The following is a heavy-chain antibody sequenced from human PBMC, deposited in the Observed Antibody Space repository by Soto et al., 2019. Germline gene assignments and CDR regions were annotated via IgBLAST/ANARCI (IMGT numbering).Heavy chain of an antibody. CDR3: AKSSSRAHYYAMDV. D-gene: IGHD2-2*01. V-gene: IGHV3-23*01. J-gene: IGHJ6*02. CDR2: VSASGGGT. Sequence: GGSLRLSCAAAGFTFSSYAMNWVRQAPGKGLEWVAGVSASGGGTSYADSVKGRFTISRDNSKDTLYLQMNSLRAEDTAVYYCAKSSSRAHYYAMDVWGQGTTVTVSS. CDR1: GFTFSSYA.